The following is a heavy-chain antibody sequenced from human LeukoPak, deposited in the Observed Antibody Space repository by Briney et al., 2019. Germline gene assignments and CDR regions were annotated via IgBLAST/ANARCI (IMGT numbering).Heavy chain of an antibody. V-gene: IGHV4-34*01. CDR3: ARGRGLASGRVVPAARPNYYYYYGMDV. CDR2: INHSGST. J-gene: IGHJ6*02. CDR1: VGSFSGYY. Sequence: SETLSLTYAVYVGSFSGYYWSWIRQPPGKGLEWIGEINHSGSTNYNPSLKSRVTISVDTSKNQFSLKLSSVTAADTAVYYCARGRGLASGRVVPAARPNYYYYYGMDVWGQGTTVTVS. D-gene: IGHD2-2*01.